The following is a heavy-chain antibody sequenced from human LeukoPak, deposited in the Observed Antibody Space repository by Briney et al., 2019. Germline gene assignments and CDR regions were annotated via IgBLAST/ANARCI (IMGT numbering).Heavy chain of an antibody. V-gene: IGHV3-30*04. CDR3: ARGPRFGEWRTLDY. D-gene: IGHD3-10*01. Sequence: QTGRSLRLSCAASGFTFSSYAMHWVRQAPGKGLEWVAVISYDGSNKYYADSVKGRFTISRDNSKNTLYLQMNSLRAEDTAVYYCARGPRFGEWRTLDYWGQGTLVTVSS. J-gene: IGHJ4*02. CDR1: GFTFSSYA. CDR2: ISYDGSNK.